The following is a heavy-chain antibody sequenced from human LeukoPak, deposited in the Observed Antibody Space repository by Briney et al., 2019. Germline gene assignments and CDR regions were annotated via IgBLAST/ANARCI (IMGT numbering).Heavy chain of an antibody. V-gene: IGHV1-2*02. CDR1: GYTFTGYY. CDR2: INPNSGGT. D-gene: IGHD3-10*01. Sequence: ASVKVSCKASGYTFTGYYMHWVRQAPGQGLEWMGWINPNSGGTNYAQKFQGRVTMTRDTSISTAYMELSRLRSDDTAVYYCARGRRGVRGVTPSSYYYYYMDVWGKGTTVTISS. CDR3: ARGRRGVRGVTPSSYYYYYMDV. J-gene: IGHJ6*03.